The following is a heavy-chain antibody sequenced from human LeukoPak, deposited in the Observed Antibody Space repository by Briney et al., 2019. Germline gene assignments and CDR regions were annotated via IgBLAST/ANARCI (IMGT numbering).Heavy chain of an antibody. CDR3: ASAIAEDFYYYYMDV. CDR1: GGSISSSY. D-gene: IGHD1-14*01. Sequence: SETLSLTCAVSGGSISSSYWTWIRQPPGKGLEWIGYIYYSGSTNYNPSLKSRVTISVDTSKNQFSLNLSSVTAADTAVYYCASAIAEDFYYYYMDVWGKGTTVTVSS. V-gene: IGHV4-59*01. CDR2: IYYSGST. J-gene: IGHJ6*03.